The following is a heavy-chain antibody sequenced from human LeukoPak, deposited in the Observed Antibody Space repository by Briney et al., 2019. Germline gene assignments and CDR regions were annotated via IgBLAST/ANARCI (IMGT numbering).Heavy chain of an antibody. V-gene: IGHV3-7*01. D-gene: IGHD1-14*01. CDR3: AREVWGPEY. Sequence: GGSLRLSRAASGFTFTKYWMTWVRQAPGKGLEWVGNIKQDGSDKNYMDSVKGRFTISRDNTKNSVYLQMSSLRAEDTAVYYCAREVWGPEYWGQGTLVTVSS. CDR2: IKQDGSDK. CDR1: GFTFTKYW. J-gene: IGHJ4*02.